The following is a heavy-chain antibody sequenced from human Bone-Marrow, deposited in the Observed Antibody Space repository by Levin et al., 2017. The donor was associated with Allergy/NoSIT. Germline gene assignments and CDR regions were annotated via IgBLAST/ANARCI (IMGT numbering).Heavy chain of an antibody. J-gene: IGHJ1*01. Sequence: VSGPTLVKPTQTLTLTCTFSGVSLSTSGVGVTWIRQPPGKALEWLALIYWNDDRHYSPSLKSRLTVTKDTSKNQVVRTMTNMDPKDTATYDGAQQPASAGHRYLHNWGQGTLVTVSS. D-gene: IGHD2-2*01. CDR1: GVSLSTSGVG. CDR3: AQQPASAGHRYLHN. V-gene: IGHV2-5*01. CDR2: IYWNDDR.